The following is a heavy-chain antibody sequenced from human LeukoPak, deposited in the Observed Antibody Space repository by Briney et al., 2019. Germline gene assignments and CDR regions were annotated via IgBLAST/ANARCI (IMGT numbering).Heavy chain of an antibody. CDR3: ATEAYCSVGIFYLHRVAS. CDR2: INTNTGGT. D-gene: IGHD2-15*01. V-gene: IGHV1-2*02. Sequence: ASVKVSCKASGYTFTGYYMHWVRQAPGQGLEWMGWINTNTGGTNYAQKFQGRVTITRDTSIGTAYMELSSLISDDTAIYYCATEAYCSVGIFYLHRVASWGQGTLVTVSS. CDR1: GYTFTGYY. J-gene: IGHJ4*02.